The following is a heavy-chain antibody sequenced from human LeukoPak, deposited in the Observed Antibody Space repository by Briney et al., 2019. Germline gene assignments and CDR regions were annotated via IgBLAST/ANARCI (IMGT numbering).Heavy chain of an antibody. CDR3: ARARGTVPYSAFDN. D-gene: IGHD3-16*01. CDR2: INPNSGDT. CDR1: GYTFTGYY. J-gene: IGHJ3*02. V-gene: IGHV1-2*06. Sequence: ASVKVSCKASGYTFTGYYLHWVRQAPGQGLEWMGRINPNSGDTNYAQKFQGRVTMTRDTSINTAYMEVSRLRSDDTAVYYCARARGTVPYSAFDNWGQGTMVTVSS.